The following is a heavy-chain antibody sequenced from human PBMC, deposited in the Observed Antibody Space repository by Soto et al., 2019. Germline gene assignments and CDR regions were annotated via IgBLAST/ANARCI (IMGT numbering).Heavy chain of an antibody. V-gene: IGHV1-69*02. CDR2: IIPILGIA. J-gene: IGHJ3*02. CDR3: ARIELKGDAFDI. CDR1: GGTFSSYT. Sequence: SVKVSCKASGGTFSSYTISWVRQAPGQGLGWMGRIIPILGIANYAQKFQGRVTITADKSTSTAYMELSSLRSEDTAVYYCARIELKGDAFDIWGQGTMVTVSS.